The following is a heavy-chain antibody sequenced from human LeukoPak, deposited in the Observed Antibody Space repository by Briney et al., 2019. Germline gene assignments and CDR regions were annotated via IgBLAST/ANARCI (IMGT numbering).Heavy chain of an antibody. CDR1: GGSFSGYY. J-gene: IGHJ4*02. Sequence: SETLSLTCAVYGGSFSGYYWSWLRQPPGKGLEWIGEINHSGSNNYNPSLKSRVTISVKTSKKQFSLKLSSVTAADTAVYYCARAPYSSWLYDYWGQGTLVTVSS. CDR2: INHSGSN. V-gene: IGHV4-34*01. CDR3: ARAPYSSWLYDY. D-gene: IGHD6-13*01.